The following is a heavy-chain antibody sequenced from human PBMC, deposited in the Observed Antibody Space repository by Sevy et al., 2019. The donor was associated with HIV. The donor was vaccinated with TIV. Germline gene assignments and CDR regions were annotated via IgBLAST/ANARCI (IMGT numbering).Heavy chain of an antibody. CDR3: AAGYYYDSSGYYSCDY. D-gene: IGHD3-22*01. J-gene: IGHJ4*02. Sequence: ASVKVSCKASGFTFTSSAVQWVRQARGQRLEWIGWIVVGSGNTNYAQKFQERVTITRDMSTSTAYVELSSLRSEDTAVYYCAAGYYYDSSGYYSCDYWGQGTLVTVSS. CDR1: GFTFTSSA. CDR2: IVVGSGNT. V-gene: IGHV1-58*01.